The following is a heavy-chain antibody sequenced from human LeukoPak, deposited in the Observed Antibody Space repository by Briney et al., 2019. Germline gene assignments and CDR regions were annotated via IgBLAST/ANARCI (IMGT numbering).Heavy chain of an antibody. V-gene: IGHV4-30-4*01. CDR1: GGPISSGDYY. Sequence: PSQTLSLTCTVSGGPISSGDYYWSWIRQPPGKGLEWIGYIYYSGSTYYNPSLKSRVTISVDTSKNQFSLKLSSVTAADTAAYYCAIHSSSWYYFDYWGQGTLVTVSS. J-gene: IGHJ4*02. CDR2: IYYSGST. CDR3: AIHSSSWYYFDY. D-gene: IGHD6-13*01.